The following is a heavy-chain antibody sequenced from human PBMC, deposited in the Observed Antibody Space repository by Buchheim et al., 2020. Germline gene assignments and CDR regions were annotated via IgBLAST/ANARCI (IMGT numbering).Heavy chain of an antibody. CDR1: GFTFSGFTFSRYA. CDR2: ISGGGGGT. J-gene: IGHJ4*02. Sequence: EVQLLESGGGLVQPGGSLRLSCAASGFTFSGFTFSRYAMSWVRQAPGKGLEWVSAISGGGGGTYYADSVKGRFTMSRDNSKNRLYLQMNSLRAEDTAVYYCAKGGAYCGGDCSGDYWGQGTL. CDR3: AKGGAYCGGDCSGDY. V-gene: IGHV3-23*01. D-gene: IGHD2-21*02.